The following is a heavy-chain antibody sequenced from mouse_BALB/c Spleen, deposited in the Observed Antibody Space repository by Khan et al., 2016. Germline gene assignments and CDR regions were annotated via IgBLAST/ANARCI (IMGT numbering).Heavy chain of an antibody. V-gene: IGHV1-77*01. J-gene: IGHJ3*01. Sequence: VQLKQSGAELARPGASVKLSCKASGYTFTDYYINWLKQRTGQGLEWIGEIFPGSGKTYYNEKFKDKATLTADESSSTAYMQLSSLTSEDSAVYYCARSAPFDYWGQGTLVTVSA. D-gene: IGHD1-2*01. CDR2: IFPGSGKT. CDR1: GYTFTDYY. CDR3: ARSAPFDY.